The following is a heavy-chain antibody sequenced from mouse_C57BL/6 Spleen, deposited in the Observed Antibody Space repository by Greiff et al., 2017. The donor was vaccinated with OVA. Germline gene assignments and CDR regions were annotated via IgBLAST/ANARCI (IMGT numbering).Heavy chain of an antibody. Sequence: DVMLVESGGGLVKPGGSLKLSCAASGFTFSRYAMSWVRQTPEKRLEWVATISDGGSSTYYPDNVKGRFTISRDNAKNNLYLQMSHLKSEDTAMYYCARDRDDYDGSWFAYWGQGTLVTVSA. CDR2: ISDGGSST. CDR3: ARDRDDYDGSWFAY. J-gene: IGHJ3*01. V-gene: IGHV5-4*01. CDR1: GFTFSRYA. D-gene: IGHD2-4*01.